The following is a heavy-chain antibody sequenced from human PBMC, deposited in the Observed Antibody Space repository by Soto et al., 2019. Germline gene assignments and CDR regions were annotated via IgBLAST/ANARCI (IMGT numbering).Heavy chain of an antibody. Sequence: SETLSLTCAVSGGSITSYYWSRIRQAPGKGLEWIGYIYHSGSTDYNPSLKSRVTISVDTSKNQFSLKLSSVTAADTAVYYCARQVGGWAPWYFDYWGQGTLVTVSS. CDR2: IYHSGST. J-gene: IGHJ4*02. D-gene: IGHD6-19*01. V-gene: IGHV4-59*08. CDR3: ARQVGGWAPWYFDY. CDR1: GGSITSYY.